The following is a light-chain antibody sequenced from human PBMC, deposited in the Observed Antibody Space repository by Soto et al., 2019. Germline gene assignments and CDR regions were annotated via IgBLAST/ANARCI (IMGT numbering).Light chain of an antibody. CDR3: AAWDDSLHGPGA. CDR1: SSNIGINT. CDR2: SNN. Sequence: QSALTQPPSASGTPGQRVTISCSGSSSNIGINTVNWYQQLPGTAPKLLIYSNNQRPSGVPDRFSGSKSGTSASLAISGLQSEDEADYYCAAWDDSLHGPGAFGTGTKVTVL. J-gene: IGLJ1*01. V-gene: IGLV1-44*01.